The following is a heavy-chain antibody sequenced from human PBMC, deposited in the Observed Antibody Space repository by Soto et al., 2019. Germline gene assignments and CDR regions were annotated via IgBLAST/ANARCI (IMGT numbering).Heavy chain of an antibody. CDR3: ARANYYGSPGDFDY. CDR1: GFTFSSYS. J-gene: IGHJ4*02. V-gene: IGHV3-48*01. CDR2: ISSSSSTI. D-gene: IGHD3-10*01. Sequence: EVQLVESGGGLVQPGGSLRLSCAASGFTFSSYSMNWVRQAPGKGLEWVSYISSSSSTIYYADSVKGRFTISRDNAKISLYLQMNGLRAEDTAVYYCARANYYGSPGDFDYWGQGTLVTVSS.